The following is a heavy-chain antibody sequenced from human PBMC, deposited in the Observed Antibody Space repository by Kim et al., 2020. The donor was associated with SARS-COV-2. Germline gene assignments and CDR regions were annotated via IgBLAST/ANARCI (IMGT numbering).Heavy chain of an antibody. CDR1: GGSISSSSYY. J-gene: IGHJ6*03. CDR2: IYYSGST. CDR3: AHSGNYYMDV. V-gene: IGHV4-39*01. D-gene: IGHD3-10*01. Sequence: SETLSLTCTVSGGSISSSSYYWGWIRQPPGKGLEWIGSIYYSGSTYYNPSLKSRVTISVDTSKNQFSLKLSSVTAADTAVYYCAHSGNYYMDVWGKGTTVTVSS.